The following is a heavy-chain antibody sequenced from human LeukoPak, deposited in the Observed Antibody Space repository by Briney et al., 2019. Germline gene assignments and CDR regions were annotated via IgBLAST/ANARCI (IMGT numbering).Heavy chain of an antibody. Sequence: PSETLSLTCTVSGGSISSYYWSWIRQPPGKGLEWIGYIYYSGSTNYNPSLKSRVTISVDTSKNQFSLKLSSVTAADTAVYYCATSLGQWELLDYWGQGTLVTVSS. V-gene: IGHV4-59*01. CDR2: IYYSGST. CDR3: ATSLGQWELLDY. J-gene: IGHJ4*02. D-gene: IGHD1-26*01. CDR1: GGSISSYY.